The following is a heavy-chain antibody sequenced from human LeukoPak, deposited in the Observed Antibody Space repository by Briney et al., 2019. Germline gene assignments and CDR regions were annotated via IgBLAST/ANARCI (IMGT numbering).Heavy chain of an antibody. Sequence: SETLSLTCTVSGASITIGAESYHWGWIRQPPGKGLEWIGTIYYTGISYYNPSLESRVTSSLDTSKNQFSLTLNSVTAADTAVYYCVRADYDGGNPGSFDIWGRGTMVTVSS. CDR1: GASITIGAESYH. CDR2: IYYTGIS. J-gene: IGHJ3*02. D-gene: IGHD4-23*01. CDR3: VRADYDGGNPGSFDI. V-gene: IGHV4-39*07.